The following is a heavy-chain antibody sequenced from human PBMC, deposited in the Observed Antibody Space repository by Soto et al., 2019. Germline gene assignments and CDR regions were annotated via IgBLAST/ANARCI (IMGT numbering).Heavy chain of an antibody. Sequence: LRLYCAASGFTFSIYSMNWVRQAPGKGLEWVSYISISSSTIYYADSVKGRFTISRDNAKNSLYLQMNSLRDEDTAVYYCARDRYYYDSSGYYGPYGMDVWAKGPRSLSPQ. CDR2: ISISSSTI. CDR1: GFTFSIYS. D-gene: IGHD3-22*01. CDR3: ARDRYYYDSSGYYGPYGMDV. J-gene: IGHJ6*04. V-gene: IGHV3-48*02.